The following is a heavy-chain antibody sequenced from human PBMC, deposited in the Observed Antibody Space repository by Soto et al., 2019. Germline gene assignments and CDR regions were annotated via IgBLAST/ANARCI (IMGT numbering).Heavy chain of an antibody. Sequence: QVQLVQSGAEVKKPGASVKVSCKASGYTFTSYAMHWVRQAPGQRLEWMGWINAGNGNTKYSQKFQGRVTITRDTSTSTAYMELSSLRSEDTAVYYCARVPGYSIGDLWGRGTLVTVSS. CDR3: ARVPGYSIGDL. J-gene: IGHJ2*01. CDR2: INAGNGNT. V-gene: IGHV1-3*01. D-gene: IGHD2-21*01. CDR1: GYTFTSYA.